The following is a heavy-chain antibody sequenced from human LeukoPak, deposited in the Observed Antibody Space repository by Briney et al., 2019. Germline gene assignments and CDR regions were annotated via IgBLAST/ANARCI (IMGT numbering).Heavy chain of an antibody. V-gene: IGHV4-39*07. D-gene: IGHD4-17*01. CDR1: GGSISSSSYY. Sequence: SETLSLTCTVSGGSISSSSYYWGWIRQPPGKGLEWIGSIYYSGSTYYNPSLKSRVTISVDTSKNQFSLKLSSVTAADTAVYYCARDSATTVTGWFDPWGQGTLVTVSS. CDR2: IYYSGST. J-gene: IGHJ5*02. CDR3: ARDSATTVTGWFDP.